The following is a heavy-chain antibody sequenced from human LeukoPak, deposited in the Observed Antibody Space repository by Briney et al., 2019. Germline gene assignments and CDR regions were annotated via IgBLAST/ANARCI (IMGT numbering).Heavy chain of an antibody. Sequence: SETLSLTCAVSGYSISSGYYWGWIRQPPGKGLEWIGSIYHSGSTYYNPSLKSRVTISVDTSKNQFSLKLSSVTAADNAVYYCARAGYSGYDTPLEYDYWGQGTLVTVSS. CDR1: GYSISSGYY. D-gene: IGHD5-12*01. CDR2: IYHSGST. V-gene: IGHV4-38-2*01. CDR3: ARAGYSGYDTPLEYDY. J-gene: IGHJ4*02.